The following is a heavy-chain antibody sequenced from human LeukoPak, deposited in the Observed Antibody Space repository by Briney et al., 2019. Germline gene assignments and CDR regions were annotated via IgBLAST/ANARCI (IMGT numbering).Heavy chain of an antibody. Sequence: GASVKVSCKASGYTFTSNDINWVRQATGQGLEWMGWMNPNSGNTGYAQKFQGRVAMTRNTSISTAYMELSSLRSEDTAVYYCARAFAAAAGKLPDYWGQGTLVTVSS. CDR1: GYTFTSND. V-gene: IGHV1-8*01. J-gene: IGHJ4*02. CDR2: MNPNSGNT. D-gene: IGHD6-13*01. CDR3: ARAFAAAAGKLPDY.